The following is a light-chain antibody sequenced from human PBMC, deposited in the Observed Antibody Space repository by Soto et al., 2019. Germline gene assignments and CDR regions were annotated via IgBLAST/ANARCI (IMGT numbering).Light chain of an antibody. CDR3: QQHTQWPIT. V-gene: IGKV3D-15*01. Sequence: EVVMTQSPATLSVSPGERATLSCRASQSVNSNYLAWYQQKPGQPPRLFIYGISTRATGIPDRFSASGSGTEFTLTISSLQPEDFAIYYCQQHTQWPITFGQGTRLEMK. CDR2: GIS. CDR1: QSVNSN. J-gene: IGKJ5*01.